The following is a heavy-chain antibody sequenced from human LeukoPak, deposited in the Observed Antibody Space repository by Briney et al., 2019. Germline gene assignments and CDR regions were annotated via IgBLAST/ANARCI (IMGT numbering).Heavy chain of an antibody. J-gene: IGHJ6*03. CDR2: IYYSGST. CDR1: GGSISSYY. CDR3: ARDRGIYYYSMHV. D-gene: IGHD3-10*01. V-gene: IGHV4-59*01. Sequence: SETLSLTCAVSGGSISSYYGSWIRQPPGKGLEWIGDIYYSGSTNYNPSLKSRVTISVDTSKNQFSLKLSSAPAPDTALYYCARDRGIYYYSMHVWGRGTTVTVSS.